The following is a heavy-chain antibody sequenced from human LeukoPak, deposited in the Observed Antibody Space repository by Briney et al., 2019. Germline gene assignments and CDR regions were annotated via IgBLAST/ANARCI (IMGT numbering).Heavy chain of an antibody. D-gene: IGHD3-16*01. CDR2: IYYTGGT. CDR3: ARHVGKWGWDY. J-gene: IGHJ4*02. CDR1: GFTFSSYA. Sequence: GSLRLSCAASGFTFSSYAMHWVRQAPGKGPEWIGNIYYTGGTKYNPSLRSRVTISVDPSKNQFSLKLSSGTAADTAMYYCARHVGKWGWDYWGQGALGTVSS. V-gene: IGHV4-59*08.